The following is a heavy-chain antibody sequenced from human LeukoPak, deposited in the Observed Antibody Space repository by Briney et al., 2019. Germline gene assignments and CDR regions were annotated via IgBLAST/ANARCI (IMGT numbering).Heavy chain of an antibody. J-gene: IGHJ6*02. CDR3: AREDCSGGICYYGMDV. CDR1: GGSISSSGYY. Sequence: PSETLSLTCTVSGGSISSSGYYWGWIRQPPGKGLEWIGSIHYSGSTYYNPSLKSRVTISVDTSKNQFSLNLYSVTAADTAVFYCAREDCSGGICYYGMDVWGQGTTVTVSS. CDR2: IHYSGST. D-gene: IGHD2-15*01. V-gene: IGHV4-39*07.